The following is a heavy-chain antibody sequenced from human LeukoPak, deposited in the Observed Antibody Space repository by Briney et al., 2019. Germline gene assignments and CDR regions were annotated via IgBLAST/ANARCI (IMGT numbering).Heavy chain of an antibody. CDR1: GYTFTGYY. J-gene: IGHJ5*02. CDR3: ARKVPNDSSGYYYRGQFDP. Sequence: GASVKVSCKASGYTFTGYYMHWVRQAPGQGLEWMGWINPNSGGTNYAQKFQGRVTMTRDTSISTAYMELSSLRSEDTAVYYCARKVPNDSSGYYYRGQFDPWGQGTLVTVSS. V-gene: IGHV1-2*02. CDR2: INPNSGGT. D-gene: IGHD3-22*01.